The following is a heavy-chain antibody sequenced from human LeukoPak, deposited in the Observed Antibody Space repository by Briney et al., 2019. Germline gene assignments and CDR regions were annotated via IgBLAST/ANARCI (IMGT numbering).Heavy chain of an antibody. CDR1: GDTFTGYY. V-gene: IGHV1-2*02. CDR3: ARDLSIIVVARKGWIDP. D-gene: IGHD3-22*01. J-gene: IGHJ5*02. Sequence: AASLKVSCKPSGDTFTGYYMHSGRPAPRGGREWMGWINTNRGGTNSAQKFQGRVTMTRDTTISTACLELGRLRSDDTAVYYCARDLSIIVVARKGWIDPWGQGTLVTVSS. CDR2: INTNRGGT.